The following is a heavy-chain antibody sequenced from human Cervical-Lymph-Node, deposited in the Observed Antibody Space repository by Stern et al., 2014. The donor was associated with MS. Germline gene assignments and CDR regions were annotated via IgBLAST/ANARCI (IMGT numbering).Heavy chain of an antibody. CDR2: ISWNSANV. CDR3: ASSYQLVIDH. D-gene: IGHD1-1*01. CDR1: GFTFDDYG. V-gene: IGHV3-9*01. J-gene: IGHJ5*02. Sequence: EVQLVESGGGLVQPGRSLRLSCAASGFTFDDYGMQWVRQIPGKGLEWVSGISWNSANVCYADSVKGRFTISRDNAKNSVYLQMNSLTTEDTALYYCASSYQLVIDHWGQGTLVTVSS.